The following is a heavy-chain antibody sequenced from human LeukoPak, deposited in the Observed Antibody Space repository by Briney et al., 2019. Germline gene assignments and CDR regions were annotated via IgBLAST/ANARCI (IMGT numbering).Heavy chain of an antibody. CDR2: IKSKTDGGTT. V-gene: IGHV3-15*01. CDR3: TTDTGLYYCSSSSCYPGAFDI. Sequence: PGGSLRLSCAASGFTFSSYAMSWVRQAPGKGLEWVGRIKSKTDGGTTDYAAPVKGRLTISRDDSKNTLYLQMNSLKIEDTAVYYCTTDTGLYYCSSSSCYPGAFDIWGQGTMVTVSS. J-gene: IGHJ3*02. CDR1: GFTFSSYA. D-gene: IGHD2-2*01.